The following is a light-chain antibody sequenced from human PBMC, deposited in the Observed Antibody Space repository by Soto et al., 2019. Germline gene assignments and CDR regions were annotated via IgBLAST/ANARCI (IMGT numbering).Light chain of an antibody. V-gene: IGKV4-1*01. J-gene: IGKJ4*01. CDR3: QQFYTSPVT. CDR2: WAS. CDR1: QSVLYSSNNKNY. Sequence: DIVMTQSPDSLAVSLGERATINCKSSQSVLYSSNNKNYLAWYQQKPGQLPKLLIYWASTRGSGVPDRFSGSGSETDFTLTISSLQAEDVAVYYCQQFYTSPVTFGGGTKVEI.